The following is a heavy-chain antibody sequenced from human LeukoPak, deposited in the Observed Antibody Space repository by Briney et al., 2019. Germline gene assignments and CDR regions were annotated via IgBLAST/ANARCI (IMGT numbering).Heavy chain of an antibody. CDR2: ISSSSNYT. Sequence: GGSLRLSCTASGFIFSDNYMSWIRQAPGKGLEWVAYISSSSNYTNYADSVKGRFTISRDNGKNTLYLQMNSLRAEDTAVYYCARTHSSGRDYWGQGTLVTVSS. CDR3: ARTHSSGRDY. V-gene: IGHV3-11*03. D-gene: IGHD6-19*01. CDR1: GFIFSDNY. J-gene: IGHJ4*02.